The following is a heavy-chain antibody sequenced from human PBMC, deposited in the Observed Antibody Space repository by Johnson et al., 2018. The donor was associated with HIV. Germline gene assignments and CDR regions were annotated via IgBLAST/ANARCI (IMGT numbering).Heavy chain of an antibody. Sequence: VQLMESGGGLAQPAWSPRLSCEASQFTLRRYHMNCVRQAPGHGLDLVGQVHPSGVNPYLIDSGKDRFNTSRDNAKNTLYLQMNSLRAEDTAVDYCARVGGSSWSDAFDIWVQGTMVTVSS. J-gene: IGHJ3*02. CDR1: QFTLRRYH. CDR2: VHPSGVNP. CDR3: ARVGGSSWSDAFDI. D-gene: IGHD6-13*01. V-gene: IGHV3-25*05.